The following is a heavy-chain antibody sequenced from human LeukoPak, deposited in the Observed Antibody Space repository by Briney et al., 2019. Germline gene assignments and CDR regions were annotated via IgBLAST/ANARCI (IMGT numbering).Heavy chain of an antibody. V-gene: IGHV4-59*01. CDR1: GGSISSCY. J-gene: IGHJ4*02. Sequence: SETLSLTCTVSGGSISSCYWSWIRQPPGKGLEWIGYIYYSGSTNYNPSLKSRVTISVDTSKNQFSLKLSSVTAADTAVYYCATGYYDFWSGYPSTPRDWGQGTLVTVSS. CDR2: IYYSGST. D-gene: IGHD3-3*01. CDR3: ATGYYDFWSGYPSTPRD.